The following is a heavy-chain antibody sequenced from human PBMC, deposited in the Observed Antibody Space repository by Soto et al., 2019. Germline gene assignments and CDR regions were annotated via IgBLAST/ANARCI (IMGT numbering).Heavy chain of an antibody. Sequence: QVQLVQSGAEVKKPGSSVKVSCKASGGVFSSHTISWVRRAPGQGLEWMGRIIPIISIVNYAQKFQDRATITADKPTNTAYMELNNLRREDTAVYFCASLMGNSTGWVDYWGQGTLVTVSS. J-gene: IGHJ4*02. CDR2: IIPIISIV. CDR3: ASLMGNSTGWVDY. V-gene: IGHV1-69*02. CDR1: GGVFSSHT. D-gene: IGHD2-8*02.